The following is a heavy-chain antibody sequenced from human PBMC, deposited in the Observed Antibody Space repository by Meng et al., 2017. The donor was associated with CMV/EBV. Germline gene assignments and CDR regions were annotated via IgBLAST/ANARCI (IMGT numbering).Heavy chain of an antibody. D-gene: IGHD6-13*01. CDR2: ISSSSSYI. Sequence: GGSLRLSCAASGFTFSSYSMNWVRQAPGKGLEWVSSISSSSSYIYYADSVKGRFTISRDNAKNSLYLQMNSLRAEDTAVYYCARDASSWYSGEIYYYYYGMDVWGQGTTVTVSS. J-gene: IGHJ6*02. CDR1: GFTFSSYS. V-gene: IGHV3-21*01. CDR3: ARDASSWYSGEIYYYYYGMDV.